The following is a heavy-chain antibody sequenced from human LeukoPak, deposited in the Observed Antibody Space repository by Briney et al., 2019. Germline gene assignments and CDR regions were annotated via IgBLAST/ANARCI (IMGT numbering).Heavy chain of an antibody. CDR1: GGTFRSFA. CDR3: ARALRYYSDSSGYAFDY. D-gene: IGHD3-22*01. CDR2: IIPIFRTA. Sequence: GASVKVSCKASGGTFRSFAISWVRQAPGQGLERMGGIIPIFRTANYAQKFQGRVTITADESTSTAYMELSSLRSEDTAVYYCARALRYYSDSSGYAFDYWGQGTLVTVSS. V-gene: IGHV1-69*13. J-gene: IGHJ4*02.